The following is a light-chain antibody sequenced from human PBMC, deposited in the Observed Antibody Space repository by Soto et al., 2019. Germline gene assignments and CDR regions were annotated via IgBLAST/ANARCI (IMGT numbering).Light chain of an antibody. CDR3: QQYYSYPRT. V-gene: IGKV1-27*01. Sequence: DIQMTQSPSSVSASVGDRVTITCRASQGISNYLAWYQQKPGELPKLVIYAASILQTGVPSRFSGSGSGTDFSLTISCLQSEDFATYYCQQYYSYPRTFGQGTKVDI. CDR2: AAS. CDR1: QGISNY. J-gene: IGKJ1*01.